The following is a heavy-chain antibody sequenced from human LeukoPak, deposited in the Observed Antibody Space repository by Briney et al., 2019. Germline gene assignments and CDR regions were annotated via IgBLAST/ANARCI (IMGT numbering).Heavy chain of an antibody. J-gene: IGHJ3*02. CDR2: ISYDGSNK. Sequence: GGSLRLSCAASGFTFSSYGIHWVRQAPGKGREWVAVISYDGSNKYYADSVKGRFTISRDNSKNTLYLQMNSLRAEDTAVYYCAKGRTFDIWGQGTMVTVSS. CDR1: GFTFSSYG. CDR3: AKGRTFDI. V-gene: IGHV3-30*18.